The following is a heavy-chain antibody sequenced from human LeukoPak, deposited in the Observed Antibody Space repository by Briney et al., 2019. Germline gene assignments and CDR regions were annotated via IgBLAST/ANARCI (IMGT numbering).Heavy chain of an antibody. D-gene: IGHD3-3*01. J-gene: IGHJ5*02. Sequence: SETLSLTCTVSGGSISSYYWSWIRQPPGKGLEWIGYIYYSGRTNYNPSLKSRITILVDTSKNQFSLKLSPVTAADTAVYYCARAETQYYDFWSGYHNWFDPWGQGTLVTVSS. V-gene: IGHV4-59*01. CDR2: IYYSGRT. CDR3: ARAETQYYDFWSGYHNWFDP. CDR1: GGSISSYY.